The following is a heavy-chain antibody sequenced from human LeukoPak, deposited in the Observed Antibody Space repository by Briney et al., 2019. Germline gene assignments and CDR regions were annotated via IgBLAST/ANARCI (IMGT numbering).Heavy chain of an antibody. CDR1: GYTFTGYY. Sequence: ASVKVSCKASGYTFTGYYMHWVRQAPGQGLEWMGWINPNSGVTNYAQKFQGRVTMTRDTSISTAYMELSRLRSDDTAVYYWARDSGDGYNTPIDYWGQGTLVSVSS. CDR3: ARDSGDGYNTPIDY. J-gene: IGHJ4*02. CDR2: INPNSGVT. D-gene: IGHD5-24*01. V-gene: IGHV1-2*02.